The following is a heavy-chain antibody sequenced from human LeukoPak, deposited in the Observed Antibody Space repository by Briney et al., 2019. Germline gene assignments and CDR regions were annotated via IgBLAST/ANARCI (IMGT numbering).Heavy chain of an antibody. CDR3: ARTIYSGSYSYSHTYFDY. CDR1: GGSISSSRYY. J-gene: IGHJ4*02. Sequence: PSETLSLTCTVSGGSISSSRYYWGWIRPPPGKGLEWIASIFYSGSTYYNPSLKRRLTISVDTSKNQFSLKLSSVTAADTAVYYCARTIYSGSYSYSHTYFDYWGQGTLVTVSS. V-gene: IGHV4-39*01. D-gene: IGHD1-26*01. CDR2: IFYSGST.